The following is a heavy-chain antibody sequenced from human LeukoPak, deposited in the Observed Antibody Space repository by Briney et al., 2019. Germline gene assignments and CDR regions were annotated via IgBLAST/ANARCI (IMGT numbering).Heavy chain of an antibody. CDR1: GGSISSSNW. J-gene: IGHJ4*02. V-gene: IGHV4-4*02. CDR2: IYHSGST. D-gene: IGHD1-26*01. Sequence: SGTLSLTCAVSGGSISSSNWWSWVRQPPGKGLEWIGEIYHSGSTNSNPSLKSRVTISVSTYKNQFSLKLSSVTAADTAVYYCARRVYSGSYSVVYFDYWGQGTLVTVSS. CDR3: ARRVYSGSYSVVYFDY.